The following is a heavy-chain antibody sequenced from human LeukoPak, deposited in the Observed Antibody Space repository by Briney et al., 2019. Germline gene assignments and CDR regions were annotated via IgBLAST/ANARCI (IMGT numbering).Heavy chain of an antibody. CDR1: GGSNSSGGYS. CDR2: IYHSGST. D-gene: IGHD2-2*01. CDR3: ARATDGYGSSTSCSEGYFDL. Sequence: SETLSLTCAVTGGSNSSGGYSWSWIRQPPGKGLEGIGYIYHSGSTYYNPSLKSRVNISGDRSKHQFSLKLSSVTAADTAVYYCARATDGYGSSTSCSEGYFDLWGRGTLVTVSS. J-gene: IGHJ2*01. V-gene: IGHV4-30-2*01.